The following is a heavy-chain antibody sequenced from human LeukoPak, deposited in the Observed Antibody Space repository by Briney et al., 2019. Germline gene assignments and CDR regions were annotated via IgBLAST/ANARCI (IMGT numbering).Heavy chain of an antibody. CDR3: ARKLAAAGHSFDY. J-gene: IGHJ4*02. CDR2: IYHSGTT. Sequence: PSETLSLTCTVSGGSISSYYWSWIRQTPGKGLEWIGYIYHSGTTNYNPSLRSRVAISLDTSKNQFSLKLSSVTAADTAVYYCARKLAAAGHSFDYWGQGTLVTVSS. V-gene: IGHV4-59*12. D-gene: IGHD6-13*01. CDR1: GGSISSYY.